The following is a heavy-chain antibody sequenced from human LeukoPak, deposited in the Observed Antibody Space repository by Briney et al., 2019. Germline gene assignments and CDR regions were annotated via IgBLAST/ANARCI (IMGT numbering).Heavy chain of an antibody. V-gene: IGHV3-74*01. CDR1: GFTFSTYW. CDR3: ARDVSGRDDY. J-gene: IGHJ4*02. D-gene: IGHD6-25*01. CDR2: INPDGSTT. Sequence: GGSLRLSCAASGFTFSTYWMHRVRQPPEKGLLWVSHINPDGSTTNYADSVKGRLTISRDNAKNTLYLQMNNLRVEDTAVYYCARDVSGRDDYWGQGTLVIVSS.